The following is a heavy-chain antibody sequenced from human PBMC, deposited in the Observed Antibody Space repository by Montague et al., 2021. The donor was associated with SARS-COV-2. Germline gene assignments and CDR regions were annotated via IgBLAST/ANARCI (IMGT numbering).Heavy chain of an antibody. CDR2: ISYSGST. CDR3: ANFRRTQLLFGTLYYGMDV. V-gene: IGHV4-59*01. Sequence: SETLSLTCTVSGGSISSYYLCWIRQPPGRGLQWIWYISYSGSTNYNPSPKRRVTISVETSKNHFTLRLSSVTAADTAVYYCANFRRTQLLFGTLYYGMDVWGQGTTVTVSS. J-gene: IGHJ6*02. CDR1: GGSISSYY. D-gene: IGHD2-2*01.